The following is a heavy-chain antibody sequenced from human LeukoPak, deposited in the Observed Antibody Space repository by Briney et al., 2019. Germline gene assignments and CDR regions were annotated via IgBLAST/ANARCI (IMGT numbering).Heavy chain of an antibody. Sequence: GGSLRLSCVGSGFSFSNYAMVWVRQAPGKGLEWVSAIGGGGGNIHYAESVKGRFTISRDNSKNTLFLQMNSLRVDDTAIYYCAKDPNGDYVGAFDFWGQGTMVSVSS. J-gene: IGHJ3*01. V-gene: IGHV3-23*01. D-gene: IGHD4-17*01. CDR2: IGGGGGNI. CDR1: GFSFSNYA. CDR3: AKDPNGDYVGAFDF.